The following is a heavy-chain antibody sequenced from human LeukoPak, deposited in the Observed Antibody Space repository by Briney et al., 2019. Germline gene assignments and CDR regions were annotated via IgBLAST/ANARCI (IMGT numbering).Heavy chain of an antibody. CDR1: GFTFSGYP. D-gene: IGHD2/OR15-2a*01. J-gene: IGHJ4*02. Sequence: GKSLRLSCAASGFTFSGYPIHWVRQAPGKGLEWVAVISYDGSNKYYADSVKGRFTISRDNSKNTLYLQMNSLRAEDAAVYYCAKLVATSNFDYWGQGTLVTVSS. V-gene: IGHV3-30-3*02. CDR2: ISYDGSNK. CDR3: AKLVATSNFDY.